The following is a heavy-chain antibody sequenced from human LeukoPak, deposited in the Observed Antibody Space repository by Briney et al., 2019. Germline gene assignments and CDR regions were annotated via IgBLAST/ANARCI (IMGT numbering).Heavy chain of an antibody. CDR1: GGSISTNTYY. Sequence: SSETLSLTCIVSGGSISTNTYYWGWIRLPPGKGLEWIGEIHHRGTTYYNPSLRSRVTISVDTSKDQFSLRLTSVTAADTAVYYCARVTYNGYQHFDYWGQGNLVTVS. J-gene: IGHJ4*02. D-gene: IGHD3-10*01. CDR2: IHHRGTT. CDR3: ARVTYNGYQHFDY. V-gene: IGHV4-39*07.